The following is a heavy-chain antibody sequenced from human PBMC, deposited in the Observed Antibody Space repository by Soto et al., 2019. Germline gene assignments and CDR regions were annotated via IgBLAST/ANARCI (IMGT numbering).Heavy chain of an antibody. D-gene: IGHD3-10*01. CDR1: GGSVSSGAYY. V-gene: IGHV4-31*03. Sequence: QVQLQESGPGLVKPSQILSLTCTVSGGSVSSGAYYWSWVRQPPGKGPEWIGYIYYSGKTYYNPSLKSRVTILVDTSKNQFSLKLGSVTAADTAVYYCSRDRSVVPYGMDVWGQGTTVTVSS. CDR3: SRDRSVVPYGMDV. J-gene: IGHJ6*02. CDR2: IYYSGKT.